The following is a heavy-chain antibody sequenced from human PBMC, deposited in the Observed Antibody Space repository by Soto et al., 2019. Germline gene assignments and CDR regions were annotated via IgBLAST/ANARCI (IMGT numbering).Heavy chain of an antibody. Sequence: WASVKVSCKASGGTFSSYAISWVRQAPGQGLEWMGGIIPIFGTANYAQKFQGRVTITADESTSTASMELSSLRSEDPAVYYCARGLQYYYFDYWGQGTLVTVSS. V-gene: IGHV1-69*13. CDR3: ARGLQYYYFDY. D-gene: IGHD2-15*01. CDR1: GGTFSSYA. J-gene: IGHJ4*02. CDR2: IIPIFGTA.